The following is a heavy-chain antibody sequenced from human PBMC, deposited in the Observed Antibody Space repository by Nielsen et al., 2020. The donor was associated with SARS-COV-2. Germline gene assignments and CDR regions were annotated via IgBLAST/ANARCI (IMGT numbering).Heavy chain of an antibody. CDR2: VHHSGYT. Sequence: SETLSLTCSVSGASISSSCWTWIRQSPGKGLEWIGYVHHSGYTNYNPSLKNRVTISADTSKNQVSLKLSYVTAADTAIYYCATSYDGKPTPFDLWGQGALVTVSS. CDR3: ATSYDGKPTPFDL. J-gene: IGHJ4*02. CDR1: GASISSSC. D-gene: IGHD3-22*01. V-gene: IGHV4-59*01.